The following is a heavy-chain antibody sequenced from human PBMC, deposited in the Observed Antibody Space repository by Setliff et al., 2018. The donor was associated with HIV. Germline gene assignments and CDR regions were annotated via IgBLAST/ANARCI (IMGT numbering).Heavy chain of an antibody. CDR2: ISGSGGST. Sequence: PGGSLRLSCAPSGFTFGSYAMSWVRQAPGKGLEWVSAISGSGGSTYYADSVKGRFTISRDNAKNSLYLQMNSLRAEDTAVYYCASTYSGSYFRYYYYGMDVWGQGTTVTVSS. CDR3: ASTYSGSYFRYYYYGMDV. CDR1: GFTFGSYA. V-gene: IGHV3-23*01. J-gene: IGHJ6*02. D-gene: IGHD1-26*01.